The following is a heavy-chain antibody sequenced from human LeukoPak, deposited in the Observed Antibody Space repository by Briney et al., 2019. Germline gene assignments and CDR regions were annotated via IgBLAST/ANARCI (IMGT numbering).Heavy chain of an antibody. V-gene: IGHV1-2*02. CDR1: GYTFTGYY. Sequence: GASVKVSCKASGYTFTGYYMHRVRQAPGQGLEWMGWINPQSGGTNYAQKFQGRVTMTSDTSITTAYMELSSLTSDDTAMYYCANRAFGGDSPWGQGTLVTVSS. D-gene: IGHD2-21*02. CDR2: INPQSGGT. J-gene: IGHJ5*02. CDR3: ANRAFGGDSP.